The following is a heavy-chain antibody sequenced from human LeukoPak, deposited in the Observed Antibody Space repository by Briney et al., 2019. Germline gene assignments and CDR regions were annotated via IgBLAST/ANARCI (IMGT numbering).Heavy chain of an antibody. Sequence: SQTISPTWAISAASVASNSAAWGWIRENALRGLEWVGRTFYMSGWYNDYGLSVKSRITINPDTSKNQVSLKLNSVTPEDTAVYYCSRELAWGPADYWGQGTLVTVYS. CDR2: TFYMSGWYN. D-gene: IGHD7-27*01. CDR3: SRELAWGPADY. CDR1: AASVASNSAA. J-gene: IGHJ4*02. V-gene: IGHV6-1*01.